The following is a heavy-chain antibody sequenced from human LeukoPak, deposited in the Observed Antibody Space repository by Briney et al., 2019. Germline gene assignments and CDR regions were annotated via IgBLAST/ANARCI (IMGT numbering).Heavy chain of an antibody. V-gene: IGHV3-7*01. CDR3: ARDNILPGLT. CDR1: GITLSNAW. Sequence: TGGSLRLSCAPSGITLSNAWMSWVPKSPGKGGEWVTHIRYDERERYYVDSVKGRFTISRDNAKNSLYLQMNSLTAEDMVVYYSARDNILPGLTGGQGTLVTVSS. D-gene: IGHD3-9*01. J-gene: IGHJ4*02. CDR2: IRYDERER.